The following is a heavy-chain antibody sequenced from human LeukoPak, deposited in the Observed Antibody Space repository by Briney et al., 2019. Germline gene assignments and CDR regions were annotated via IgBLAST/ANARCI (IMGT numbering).Heavy chain of an antibody. CDR1: GGSFSNNF. CDR3: ARDQNSFGIAGSRWSHDAFDI. CDR2: IYSDGST. J-gene: IGHJ3*02. D-gene: IGHD6-13*01. Sequence: ETLSLTCAVYGGSFSNNFWNWVRQAPGKGLEWVSVIYSDGSTYYIDPVKGRFTISRDNSRNTLYLQMNSPRADDTAVYYCARDQNSFGIAGSRWSHDAFDIWGQGTMVTVSS. V-gene: IGHV3-53*01.